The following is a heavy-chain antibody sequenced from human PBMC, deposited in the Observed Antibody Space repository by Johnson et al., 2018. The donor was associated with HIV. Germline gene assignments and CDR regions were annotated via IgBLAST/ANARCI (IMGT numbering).Heavy chain of an antibody. CDR2: IKQDGSEK. D-gene: IGHD6-19*01. J-gene: IGHJ3*02. CDR3: ARDAVISSGWYNVDAFDI. CDR1: GFTFSNYW. Sequence: VQLVESGGGLVQPGGSLRLSCAASGFTFSNYWMSWVRQAPGKGLEWVANIKQDGSEKYYVDSVKGRFTISRDNAKNSLYLQMNTLRAEDTAVYYCARDAVISSGWYNVDAFDIWGQGTMVTVSS. V-gene: IGHV3-7*03.